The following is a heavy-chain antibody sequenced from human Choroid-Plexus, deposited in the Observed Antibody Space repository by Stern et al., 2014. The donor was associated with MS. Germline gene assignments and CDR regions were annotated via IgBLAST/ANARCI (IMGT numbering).Heavy chain of an antibody. CDR1: GFTFGSCA. CDR2: VSYDGSNK. Sequence: MKLVESGGGVVKPGKPLRLSCAASGFTFGSCAMHWVRQAPGKGLEWEGGVSYDGSNKYYADSVKGRFTISRDNSQNTLYMQMSSLRPEDTAVYYCAKDRQYLTYFFDHWGQGSLVTVSS. J-gene: IGHJ5*02. V-gene: IGHV3-30*18. D-gene: IGHD2/OR15-2a*01. CDR3: AKDRQYLTYFFDH.